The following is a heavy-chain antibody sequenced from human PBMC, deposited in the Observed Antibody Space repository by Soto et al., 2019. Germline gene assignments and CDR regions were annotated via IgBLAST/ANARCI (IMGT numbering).Heavy chain of an antibody. Sequence: ASVKVSCKVSGYTLTELSMHWVRQAPGKGLEWMGGFDPEDGETIYAQKFQGRVTMTADTSTDTAYMELSSLRSEDTAVYYCATEGATTDGMDIWGQGTTVTVSS. CDR2: FDPEDGET. CDR1: GYTLTELS. CDR3: ATEGATTDGMDI. V-gene: IGHV1-24*01. J-gene: IGHJ6*02. D-gene: IGHD1-26*01.